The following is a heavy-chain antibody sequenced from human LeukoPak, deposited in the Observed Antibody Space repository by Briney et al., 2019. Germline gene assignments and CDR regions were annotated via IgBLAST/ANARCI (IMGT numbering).Heavy chain of an antibody. CDR1: GFTFSSYA. V-gene: IGHV3-23*01. CDR3: AKDSCSSTSCYLVAGYYFDY. J-gene: IGHJ4*02. CDR2: ISGSGGST. Sequence: GGSLTLSCAASGFTFSSYAMSRVRQAPGKGLEWVSAISGSGGSTYYADSVKGRFTSSRDNSKNTLYLQMNSLRAEDTAVYYCAKDSCSSTSCYLVAGYYFDYWGQGTLVTVSS. D-gene: IGHD2-2*01.